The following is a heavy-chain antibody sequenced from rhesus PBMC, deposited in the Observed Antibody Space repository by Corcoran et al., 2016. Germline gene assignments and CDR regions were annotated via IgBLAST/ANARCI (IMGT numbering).Heavy chain of an antibody. D-gene: IGHD2-21*01. J-gene: IGHJ1*01. CDR1: GFTFSNSW. Sequence: EVQLVESGAGLVQPGGSLRLSCAASGFTFSNSWMSWVRQAPGKGLEWVARIKRKADGETANYAASVKCRLPNSRDDAKNTLYLQMNSLKTEDTAVYYCTAHLNTGLVVVANYFEFWGQGALVTVSS. CDR3: TAHLNTGLVVVANYFEF. CDR2: IKRKADGETA. V-gene: IGHV3-30*02.